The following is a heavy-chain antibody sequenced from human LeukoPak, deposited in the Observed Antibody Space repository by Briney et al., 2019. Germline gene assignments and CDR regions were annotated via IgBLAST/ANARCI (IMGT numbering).Heavy chain of an antibody. D-gene: IGHD1-1*01. Sequence: PSETLSLTCAVYGGSFSGYYWSWIRQPPGKGLEWIGEINHSGSTNYNPSLKSRVTISVDTSKNQFSLKLSSVTAADTAVYYCARDDETWFDPWGQGTLVTVSS. J-gene: IGHJ5*02. CDR2: INHSGST. CDR1: GGSFSGYY. V-gene: IGHV4-34*01. CDR3: ARDDETWFDP.